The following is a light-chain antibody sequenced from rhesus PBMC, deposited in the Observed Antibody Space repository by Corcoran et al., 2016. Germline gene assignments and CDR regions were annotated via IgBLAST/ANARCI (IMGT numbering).Light chain of an antibody. CDR2: GAS. CDR1: QSVSSS. J-gene: IGKJ3*01. CDR3: QQYNSDPLT. Sequence: EIVMTQSPATLSLSPGERATLSCRASQSVSSSLAWYQQKPGQAPRLLIYGASSRATGIPDRFSGSGSGTEFTLTISSLGPEDFAVYYCQQYNSDPLTFGPGTKLDIK. V-gene: IGKV3-42*03.